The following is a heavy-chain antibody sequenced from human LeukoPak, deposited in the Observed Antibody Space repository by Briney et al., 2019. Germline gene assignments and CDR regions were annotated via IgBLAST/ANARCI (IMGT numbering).Heavy chain of an antibody. J-gene: IGHJ4*02. D-gene: IGHD3-10*01. V-gene: IGHV6-1*01. CDR3: ASLIAYYGSGSYYNPPRYFDY. CDR1: GDSVSSNSAA. CDR2: TYYRSKWYN. Sequence: SQTLSLTCAISGDSVSSNSAAWNWIRQSPSRGLEWLGRTYYRSKWYNDYAVSVKSRITINPDTSKNQFSLQLSSVTPEDTAVYYCASLIAYYGSGSYYNPPRYFDYWGQGTLVTVSS.